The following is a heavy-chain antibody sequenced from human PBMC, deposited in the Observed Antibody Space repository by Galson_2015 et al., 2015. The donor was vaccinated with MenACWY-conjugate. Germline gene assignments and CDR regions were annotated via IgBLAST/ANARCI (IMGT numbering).Heavy chain of an antibody. V-gene: IGHV3-30*18. CDR2: ISYDGSNK. CDR3: AKVAYSNSWSQPLDY. CDR1: GFTFSNYG. D-gene: IGHD2-15*01. Sequence: LRLSCAASGFTFSNYGMHWVRQAPGKGLEWVAVISYDGSNKYYVDSVKGRFTISRDNSKNTLYLQMNSLRPEDTAVYYCAKVAYSNSWSQPLDYWGQGTLVTVSS. J-gene: IGHJ4*02.